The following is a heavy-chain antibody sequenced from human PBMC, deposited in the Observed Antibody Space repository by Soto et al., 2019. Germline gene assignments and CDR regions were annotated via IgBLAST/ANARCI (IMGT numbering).Heavy chain of an antibody. CDR2: ISAYNGNT. CDR3: ARGGYCSSTSCYYYYGMDV. D-gene: IGHD2-2*01. CDR1: GYTVTSYG. Sequence: ASVKVSGKASGYTVTSYGISCVRRAPGQVLEWMGWISAYNGNTNYAQKLQGRVTMTTDTSTSTAYMELRSLRSDDTAVYYCARGGYCSSTSCYYYYGMDVWGQGTTVTVSS. V-gene: IGHV1-18*01. J-gene: IGHJ6*02.